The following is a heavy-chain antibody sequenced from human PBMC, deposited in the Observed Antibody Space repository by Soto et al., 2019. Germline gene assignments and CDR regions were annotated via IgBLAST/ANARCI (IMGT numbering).Heavy chain of an antibody. CDR1: GFTFSSYA. Sequence: PGGSLRLACAASGFTFSSYAMSWVRQAPGKGLEWVSAISGSGGSTYYADSVKGRFTISRDNSKNTLYLQMNSLRAEDTAVYYCAKDQGGGSLNWFAPWGQGTLVTVSS. J-gene: IGHJ5*02. CDR3: AKDQGGGSLNWFAP. CDR2: ISGSGGST. V-gene: IGHV3-23*01. D-gene: IGHD2-15*01.